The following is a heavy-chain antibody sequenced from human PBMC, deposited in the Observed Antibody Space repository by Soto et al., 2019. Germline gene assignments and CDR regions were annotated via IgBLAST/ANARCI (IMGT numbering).Heavy chain of an antibody. CDR1: GGSISGYY. D-gene: IGHD2-2*01. V-gene: IGHV4-59*01. J-gene: IGHJ2*01. CDR3: ARGYCSIIICYFGDHW. CDR2: IYYSGRT. Sequence: PSETLSLTCTVSGGSISGYYWSWILQPPGKGLEWIGYIYYSGRTNYNPSLKSRVTISVDTSKNQFSLKLSSVTAADTAVYYCARGYCSIIICYFGDHW.